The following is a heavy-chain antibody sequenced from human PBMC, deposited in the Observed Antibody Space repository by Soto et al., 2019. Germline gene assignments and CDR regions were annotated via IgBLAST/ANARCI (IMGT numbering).Heavy chain of an antibody. CDR3: AKDRWNWDY. CDR2: ISGSGGST. D-gene: IGHD1-7*01. CDR1: GFTFSSYA. J-gene: IGHJ4*02. Sequence: GESLKISCAASGFTFSSYAMSWVRQAPGKGLEWVSAISGSGGSTYYADSVKGRFTISRDNSKNTLYLQMNSLRAEDTAVYYCAKDRWNWDYWGQGTLVTVSS. V-gene: IGHV3-23*01.